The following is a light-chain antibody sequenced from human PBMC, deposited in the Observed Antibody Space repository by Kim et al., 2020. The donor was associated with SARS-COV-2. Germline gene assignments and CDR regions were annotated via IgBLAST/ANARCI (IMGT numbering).Light chain of an antibody. CDR1: QSVGSN. V-gene: IGKV3-15*01. Sequence: VVMTQSPVTLSVSPGERVTLSCRASQSVGSNLAWYQQKPGQGPRLLIYGASPRATGIPARFSGSGSGTNFTLTISSLQSEDFAIYYCQQYADWPPYTFGQGTKLEIK. J-gene: IGKJ2*01. CDR3: QQYADWPPYT. CDR2: GAS.